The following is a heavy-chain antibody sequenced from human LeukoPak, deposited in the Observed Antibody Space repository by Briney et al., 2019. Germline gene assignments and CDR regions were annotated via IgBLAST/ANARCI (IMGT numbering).Heavy chain of an antibody. D-gene: IGHD2-2*01. CDR3: ARAYCSSTSCYPHFDY. V-gene: IGHV4-38-2*01. CDR1: GYSISSGYQ. Sequence: TSETLSLTCAVSGYSISSGYQWAWIRQSPGKGLEWIGSIYHSGSAHYNPSLKSRVTILVETSRNQFSLKLYSVTAADTAVYYCARAYCSSTSCYPHFDYWGQGTLVTVSS. CDR2: IYHSGSA. J-gene: IGHJ4*02.